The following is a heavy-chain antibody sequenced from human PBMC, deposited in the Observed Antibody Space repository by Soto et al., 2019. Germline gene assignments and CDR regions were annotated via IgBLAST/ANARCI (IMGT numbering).Heavy chain of an antibody. D-gene: IGHD3-10*01. CDR2: IYSGGST. CDR1: GFTVSSNY. J-gene: IGHJ6*02. CDR3: ARLRHVWFGELLGFLDV. V-gene: IGHV3-53*01. Sequence: GGSLRLSCAASGFTVSSNYMSWVRQAPGKGLEWVSVIYSGGSTYYADSVKGRFTISRDNSKNTLYLQMNSLRAEDTAVYYCARLRHVWFGELLGFLDVWGQGTTVTVSS.